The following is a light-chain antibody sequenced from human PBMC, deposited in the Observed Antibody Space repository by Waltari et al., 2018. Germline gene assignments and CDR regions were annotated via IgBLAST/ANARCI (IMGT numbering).Light chain of an antibody. J-gene: IGLJ2*01. CDR2: QDS. V-gene: IGLV3-1*01. CDR1: KLGDQY. Sequence: SYELTPPPSVSVSPGPAASIPCPGAKLGDQYDCWYPHKPGQSPVLVSYQDSKRPSGIPERFSGSNSGNTATLTISGTQAMDEADYYCQAWDSSTAVFGGGTKLTVL. CDR3: QAWDSSTAV.